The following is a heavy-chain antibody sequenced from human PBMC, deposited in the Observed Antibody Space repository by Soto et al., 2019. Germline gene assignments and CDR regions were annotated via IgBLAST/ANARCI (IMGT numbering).Heavy chain of an antibody. V-gene: IGHV4-39*07. J-gene: IGHJ6*02. Sequence: PSETLSLTCTVSGGSISSNSYYWGWIRQPPGKGLEWIGEINHSGSTNYNPSLKSRVTISVDTSKNQFSLKLSSVTAADTAVYYCARGRRGFWSGYYGRNYYGMDVWGQGTTVTVSS. D-gene: IGHD3-3*01. CDR1: GGSISSNSYY. CDR2: INHSGST. CDR3: ARGRRGFWSGYYGRNYYGMDV.